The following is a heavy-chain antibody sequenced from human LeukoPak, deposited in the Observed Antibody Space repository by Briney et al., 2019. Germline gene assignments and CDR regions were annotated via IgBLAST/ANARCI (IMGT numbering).Heavy chain of an antibody. V-gene: IGHV3-48*02. Sequence: TGGSLRLSCAASGXTFRSYSMNWVRQAPGKGLEWVSYITSGSSPIYYADSVKGRFTISRDNAKNSLYLQMNSLRDEDTAVYYCARRAYGDDSFDYWGQGTLVTVSS. CDR2: ITSGSSPI. CDR3: ARRAYGDDSFDY. D-gene: IGHD4-17*01. CDR1: GXTFRSYS. J-gene: IGHJ4*02.